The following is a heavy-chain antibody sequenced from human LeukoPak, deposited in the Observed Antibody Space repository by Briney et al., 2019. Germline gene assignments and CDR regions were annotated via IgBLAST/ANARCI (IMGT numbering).Heavy chain of an antibody. Sequence: SETLSLTCTVSGGSISSYYWSWIRQPPGKGLEWIGEINHSGSTNYNPSLKSRVTISVDTSKNQFSLKLSSVTAADTAVYYCARGPYQLLYYYYYGMDVWGQGTTVTVSS. CDR3: ARGPYQLLYYYYYGMDV. J-gene: IGHJ6*02. D-gene: IGHD2-2*01. V-gene: IGHV4-34*01. CDR2: INHSGST. CDR1: GGSISSYY.